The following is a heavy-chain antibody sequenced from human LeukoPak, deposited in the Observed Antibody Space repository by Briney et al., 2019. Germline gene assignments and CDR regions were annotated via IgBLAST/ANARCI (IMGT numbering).Heavy chain of an antibody. J-gene: IGHJ4*02. CDR1: RYTFTSYG. CDR2: ISAYNGNT. CDR3: ARDVHIVVVTAFDY. Sequence: ASVTVSCKASRYTFTSYGISWVRQAPGQGLEWMGWISAYNGNTNYAQKLQGRVTMTTDTSTSTAYMELRSLRSDDTAVYYCARDVHIVVVTAFDYWGQGTLVTVSS. D-gene: IGHD2-21*02. V-gene: IGHV1-18*01.